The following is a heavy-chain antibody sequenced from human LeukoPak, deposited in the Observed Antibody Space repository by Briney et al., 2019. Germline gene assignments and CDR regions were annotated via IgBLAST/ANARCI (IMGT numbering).Heavy chain of an antibody. CDR3: ARRSTMIVVVWRDAFDI. V-gene: IGHV4-31*03. CDR2: IYYSGST. Sequence: SEPLSLTCTVSGGSISSGGYYWSWIRQHPGKGLEWIGYIYYSGSTYYNPSLKSRVTISVDTSKNQFSLKLSSVTAADTAVYYCARRSTMIVVVWRDAFDIWGQGTMVTVSS. D-gene: IGHD3-22*01. J-gene: IGHJ3*02. CDR1: GGSISSGGYY.